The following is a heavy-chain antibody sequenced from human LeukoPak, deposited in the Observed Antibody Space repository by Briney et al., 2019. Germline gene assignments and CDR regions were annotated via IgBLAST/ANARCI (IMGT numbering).Heavy chain of an antibody. V-gene: IGHV3-23*01. CDR3: AKSVRQWLRSFIY. Sequence: GGSLRVSCAASGFSFRRYAMSWVRQAPGKGLEWVSAISGSGGSTYYADSVKGRFTISRDNSKNTLYLQMNSLRAEDTAVYYYAKSVRQWLRSFIYWGQATLVTVSS. CDR2: ISGSGGST. D-gene: IGHD5-24*01. J-gene: IGHJ4*01. CDR1: GFSFRRYA.